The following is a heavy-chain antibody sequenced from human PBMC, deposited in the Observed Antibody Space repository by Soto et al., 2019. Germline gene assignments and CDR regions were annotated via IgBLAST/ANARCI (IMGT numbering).Heavy chain of an antibody. CDR2: IYYSGST. CDR3: ARQGGQQLVDYYYYGMDV. D-gene: IGHD6-13*01. V-gene: IGHV4-39*01. CDR1: GGSISSSSYY. J-gene: IGHJ6*02. Sequence: QLQLQESGPGLVKPSETLSLTCTVSGGSISSSSYYWGWIRQPPGKGLEWIGSIYYSGSTYYNPSLKSRVTISVDTSKNQFSLKLSSVTAADTAVYYCARQGGQQLVDYYYYGMDVWGQGTTVTVSS.